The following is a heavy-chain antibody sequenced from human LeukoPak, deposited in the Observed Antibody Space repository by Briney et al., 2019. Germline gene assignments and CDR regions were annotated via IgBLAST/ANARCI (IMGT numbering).Heavy chain of an antibody. CDR3: ARVQATYYYDSSGSSGHDY. CDR1: GGTFSSYA. J-gene: IGHJ4*02. CDR2: IIPIFGTA. V-gene: IGHV1-69*13. Sequence: LRASVKVSCKASGGTFSSYAISWVRQAPGQGLEWMGGIIPIFGTANCAQKFQGRVTITADESTSTAYMELSSLRSEDTAVYYCARVQATYYYDSSGSSGHDYWGQGTLVTVSS. D-gene: IGHD3-22*01.